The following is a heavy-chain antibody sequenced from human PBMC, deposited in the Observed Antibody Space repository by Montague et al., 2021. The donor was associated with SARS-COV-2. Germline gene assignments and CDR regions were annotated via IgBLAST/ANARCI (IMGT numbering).Heavy chain of an antibody. CDR1: GFTFSSYD. Sequence: SLRLSCAASGFTFSSYDMHWVRQAPGKGPKWVAVIWYDGSNQYYGDSVKGRFTISKDNSENTLYLQMNSLRAEDTAVYYCAREYSAPRWFGEYNRYGMDVWGQGTTVTVSS. D-gene: IGHD3-10*01. J-gene: IGHJ6*02. CDR2: IWYDGSNQ. V-gene: IGHV3-33*08. CDR3: AREYSAPRWFGEYNRYGMDV.